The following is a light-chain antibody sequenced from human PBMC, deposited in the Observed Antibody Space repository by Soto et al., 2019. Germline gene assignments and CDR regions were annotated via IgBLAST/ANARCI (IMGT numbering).Light chain of an antibody. Sequence: DIQMTQSPSSLSASVGDRVTITCRTSQSIRNFMNWYQQKPGKAPKVLVYGASILQNGVSSRFSASGSGTDFTLTISSLQPEDFGTYYCQQSYNVPRTFGQGTRLEIK. CDR2: GAS. V-gene: IGKV1-39*01. CDR1: QSIRNF. CDR3: QQSYNVPRT. J-gene: IGKJ5*01.